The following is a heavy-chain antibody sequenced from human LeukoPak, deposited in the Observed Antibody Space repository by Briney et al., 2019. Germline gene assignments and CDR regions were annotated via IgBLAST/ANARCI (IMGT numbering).Heavy chain of an antibody. Sequence: ASVKVSCKASGYTFTGYYMHWVRQAPGQGLEWMGWISAYNGNTNYAQKLQGRVTMTTDTSTSTAYMELRSLRSDDTAVYYCASSGGETDFDYWGQGTLVTVSS. J-gene: IGHJ4*02. CDR3: ASSGGETDFDY. CDR1: GYTFTGYY. CDR2: ISAYNGNT. V-gene: IGHV1-18*04. D-gene: IGHD3-16*01.